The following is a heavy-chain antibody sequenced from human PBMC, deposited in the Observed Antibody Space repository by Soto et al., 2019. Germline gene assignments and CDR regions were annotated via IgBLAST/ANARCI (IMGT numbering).Heavy chain of an antibody. D-gene: IGHD6-19*01. CDR1: GASISSYV. CDR2: ISTSGTT. J-gene: IGHJ5*02. Sequence: SETLSLTCSVSGASISSYVWTWIRQPAGKGLDWIGRISTSGTTNYNPSLKSRVTMSVDTSKNSFSLNLSSVTAADTAVYYCAREAGPDRWFDPWGQGTLVTVSS. CDR3: AREAGPDRWFDP. V-gene: IGHV4-4*07.